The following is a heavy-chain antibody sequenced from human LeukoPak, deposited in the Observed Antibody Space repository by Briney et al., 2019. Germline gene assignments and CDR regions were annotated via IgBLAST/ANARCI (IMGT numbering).Heavy chain of an antibody. Sequence: GESLKISCKGSGYSFTSYWIGWVLQMPGKGLEWMVIIYPGDSDTRYSPSFQGQVTISADKSISTAYLQWSSLKASDTAMYYCARLIGSSKTWDYYYYMDVWGKGTTVTVSS. V-gene: IGHV5-51*01. CDR2: IYPGDSDT. CDR1: GYSFTSYW. CDR3: ARLIGSSKTWDYYYYMDV. D-gene: IGHD6-6*01. J-gene: IGHJ6*03.